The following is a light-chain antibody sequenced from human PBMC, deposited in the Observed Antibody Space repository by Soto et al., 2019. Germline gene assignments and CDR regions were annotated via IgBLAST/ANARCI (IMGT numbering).Light chain of an antibody. Sequence: EIVLTQSPGTLSLSPGETATLSCRASQSINNYFLAWHQQRPGQAPRLLIFRASQRSSGIPGRFRGSGSGTDFTLTITRLEPEDFAVYYCQQYTNAPRTFGQGTKVEIK. J-gene: IGKJ1*01. CDR2: RAS. V-gene: IGKV3-20*01. CDR1: QSINNYF. CDR3: QQYTNAPRT.